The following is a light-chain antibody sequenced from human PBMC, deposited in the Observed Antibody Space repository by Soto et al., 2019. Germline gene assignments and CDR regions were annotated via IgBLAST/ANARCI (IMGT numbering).Light chain of an antibody. CDR1: QSISSW. CDR2: DAS. CDR3: QQYNSYPIT. J-gene: IGKJ5*01. Sequence: IQATEVPSTLSASVGDRVTITCRASQSISSWLAWYQQKPGKAPKLLIYDASSLESGVPSRFSGSGSGTEFTLTISSLQPDDFATYYCQQYNSYPITFGQGTRLEIK. V-gene: IGKV1-5*01.